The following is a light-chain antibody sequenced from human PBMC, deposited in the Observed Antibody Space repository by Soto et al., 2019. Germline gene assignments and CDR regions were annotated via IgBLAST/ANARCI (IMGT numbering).Light chain of an antibody. V-gene: IGKV3-11*01. J-gene: IGKJ1*01. CDR1: QSVSSY. CDR2: DAS. CDR3: LQYETYWK. Sequence: EIVLTQSPATLSLSPGEIATLSCRASQSVSSYLAWYQQKPGQAPRLLIYDASNRATGIPARFSGSGSGTDFTLTIRSLQPDDFATYYCLQYETYWKCGQGTKVDIK.